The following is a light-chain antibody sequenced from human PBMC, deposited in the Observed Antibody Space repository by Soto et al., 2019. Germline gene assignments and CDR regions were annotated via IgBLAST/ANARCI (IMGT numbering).Light chain of an antibody. Sequence: TQRTQSPSSLSASVGDTVTITCRASQSISSWLVWYQQNPGNAPKPPTYAAPSLQSGVPPRSTGGGSGTDFTLTISSLQPEDLATYYCQQIYSTPRTFGQGTRWIS. CDR3: QQIYSTPRT. CDR1: QSISSW. J-gene: IGKJ1*01. V-gene: IGKV1-39*01. CDR2: AAP.